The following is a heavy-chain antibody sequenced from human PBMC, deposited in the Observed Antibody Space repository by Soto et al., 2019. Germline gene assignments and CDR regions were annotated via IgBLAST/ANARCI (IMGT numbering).Heavy chain of an antibody. V-gene: IGHV4-34*01. CDR3: ATRISGFGLLTPPFDP. D-gene: IGHD3-3*01. J-gene: IGHJ5*02. CDR1: VGSFSRYY. CDR2: NHHTGGT. Sequence: PAETLSLTCAVSVGSFSRYYWSWIRQPPGQGLEWIGENHHTGGTNYDPSLKSRVTMSLDTSKNQFSLGLSSVTAAETDINYSATRISGFGLLTPPFDPWGQGTQVTVSS.